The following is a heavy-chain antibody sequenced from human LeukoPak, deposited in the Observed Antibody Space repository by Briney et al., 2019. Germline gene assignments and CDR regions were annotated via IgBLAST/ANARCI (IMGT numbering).Heavy chain of an antibody. Sequence: GGSLRLSSAASGVTFRSYGMHWVCQAPPQGLERVAFIRYDGSNKYYADSANGRFTISRDNSKNRLYLHVTSLRPEDTALYYCAKASGYEVQYYYYMDVWGKGTTVTISS. J-gene: IGHJ6*03. V-gene: IGHV3-30*02. CDR3: AKASGYEVQYYYYMDV. CDR2: IRYDGSNK. D-gene: IGHD5-12*01. CDR1: GVTFRSYG.